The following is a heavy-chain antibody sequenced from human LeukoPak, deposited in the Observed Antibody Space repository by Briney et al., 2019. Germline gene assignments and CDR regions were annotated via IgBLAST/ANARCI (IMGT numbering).Heavy chain of an antibody. V-gene: IGHV3-33*01. D-gene: IGHD3-10*01. CDR2: IWHDGSHK. Sequence: PGRSLRLSCAASGFSFDTYAMHWVRQAPGQGLEWVALIWHDGSHKFYSNSVRGQFTISRDNSKNTVYLQMSNLRPDDTAVYYCAREISGSGSYPDFWGQGTLVTVSS. CDR3: AREISGSGSYPDF. CDR1: GFSFDTYA. J-gene: IGHJ4*02.